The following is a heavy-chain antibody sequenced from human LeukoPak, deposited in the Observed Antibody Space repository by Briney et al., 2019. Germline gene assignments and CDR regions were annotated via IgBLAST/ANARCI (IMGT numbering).Heavy chain of an antibody. CDR1: GFTFSSYG. J-gene: IGHJ4*02. CDR3: AKNSGYSYGSYFDY. Sequence: PGGSLRLSCAASGFTFSSYGMHWVRQAPGKGLEWVAFIRYDGSNKYYADSVKGRFTISRGNSRNTLYLQMNSLRAEDTAVYYCAKNSGYSYGSYFDYWGQGTLVTVSS. CDR2: IRYDGSNK. V-gene: IGHV3-30*02. D-gene: IGHD5-18*01.